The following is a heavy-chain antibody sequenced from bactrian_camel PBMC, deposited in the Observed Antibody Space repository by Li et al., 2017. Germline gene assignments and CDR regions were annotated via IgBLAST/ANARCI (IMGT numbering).Heavy chain of an antibody. CDR2: INSGGGST. Sequence: VQLVESGGGLVQPGGSLQLSCTASGFTFSSYWMYWVRQAPGKGLEWVSAINSGGGSTYYAESVKGRFTISRDGAKNTLNLQLNSLKIEDTAMYYCAKDFRRADGSWYDPYYGMDFWGKGTQVTVS. CDR1: GFTFSSYW. D-gene: IGHD6*01. J-gene: IGHJ7*01. V-gene: IGHV3S1*01.